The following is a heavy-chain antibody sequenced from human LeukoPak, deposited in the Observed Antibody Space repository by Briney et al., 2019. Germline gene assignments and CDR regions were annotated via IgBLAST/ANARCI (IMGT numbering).Heavy chain of an antibody. V-gene: IGHV4-4*07. Sequence: SETLSLTCTVAGGSISSYYWSWIRQPAGKGLEWIGRIYTSGSTNYNPSLKSRVTLSVDTSKNQFSLKLSSVTAADTAVYYCARGWAYYYYYGMDVWGQGTTVTVSS. CDR3: ARGWAYYYYYGMDV. J-gene: IGHJ6*02. D-gene: IGHD5-24*01. CDR1: GGSISSYY. CDR2: IYTSGST.